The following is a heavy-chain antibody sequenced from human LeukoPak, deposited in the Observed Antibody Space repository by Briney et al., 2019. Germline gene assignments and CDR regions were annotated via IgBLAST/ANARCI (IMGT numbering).Heavy chain of an antibody. D-gene: IGHD2-2*01. Sequence: PGGSLRLSCAASGFTFSSYAMSWVRQAPGKGLEWVSAISGSGGSTYYADSVKGRFTISRDNSKNTLYLQMNSLKTEDTAVYYCTGCGRIRCSLDSIDFWGQGILVTVPS. CDR2: ISGSGGST. V-gene: IGHV3-23*01. J-gene: IGHJ4*02. CDR1: GFTFSSYA. CDR3: TGCGRIRCSLDSIDF.